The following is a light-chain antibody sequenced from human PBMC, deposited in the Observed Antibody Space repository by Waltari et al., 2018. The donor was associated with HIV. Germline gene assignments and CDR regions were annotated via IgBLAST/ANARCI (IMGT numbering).Light chain of an antibody. CDR2: LAS. V-gene: IGKV2-28*01. Sequence: LMTQSPLPLSAPHGASASISCTSSQSLLHSGGYKYLDWYLQRPGQSPQLLISLASNRASGVPARFTGSGSGTNFTLQITRVEAEHVGVYYCMQALQTPHTFGQGTKLEIK. CDR1: QSLLHSGGYKY. CDR3: MQALQTPHT. J-gene: IGKJ2*01.